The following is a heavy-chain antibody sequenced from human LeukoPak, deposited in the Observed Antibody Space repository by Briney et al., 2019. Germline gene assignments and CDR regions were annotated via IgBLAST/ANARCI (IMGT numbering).Heavy chain of an antibody. CDR2: IYYRGNT. J-gene: IGHJ5*02. CDR1: NDSITGHY. Sequence: SETLSLTCTGSNDSITGHYWRWIRQSPGKVLEWIGYIYYRGNTNYSPSLKSRVSISVDRSKNTFSLKVNSVTAADTSVYYCARGGITVFGLQPQLDTWGQGSLVIVSS. D-gene: IGHD3-3*01. CDR3: ARGGITVFGLQPQLDT. V-gene: IGHV4-59*11.